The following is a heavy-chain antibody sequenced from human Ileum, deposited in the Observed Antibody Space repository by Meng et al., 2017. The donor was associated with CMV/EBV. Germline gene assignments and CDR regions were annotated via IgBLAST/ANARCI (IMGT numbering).Heavy chain of an antibody. Sequence: VPLVESGGGLIPPWGSLRLSCAASEFTFSDYMMSWVRQAPGKGLEWVSGISGSGDRTYYADSVKGRFTISRDNSKKTLYLQMNSLRVEDTAIYYCAKDGYGVVDHWGQGSLVTASS. V-gene: IGHV3-23*04. J-gene: IGHJ4*02. CDR2: ISGSGDRT. D-gene: IGHD5/OR15-5a*01. CDR1: EFTFSDYM. CDR3: AKDGYGVVDH.